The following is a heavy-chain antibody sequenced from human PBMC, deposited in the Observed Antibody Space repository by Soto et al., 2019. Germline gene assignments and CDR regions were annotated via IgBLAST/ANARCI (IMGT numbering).Heavy chain of an antibody. J-gene: IGHJ4*02. CDR2: ISYDGSNK. CDR1: GFTFSSYG. Sequence: GGSLRLSCAASGFTFSSYGMHWVRQAPGKGLEWVAVISYDGSNKYYADSVKGRFTISRDNSKNTLYLQMNSPRAEDTAVYYCAKDQISAYYDILTGDPYYFDYWGQGTLVTVSS. CDR3: AKDQISAYYDILTGDPYYFDY. D-gene: IGHD3-9*01. V-gene: IGHV3-30*18.